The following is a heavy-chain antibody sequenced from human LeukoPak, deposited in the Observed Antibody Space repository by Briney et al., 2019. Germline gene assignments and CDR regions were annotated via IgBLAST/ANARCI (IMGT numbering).Heavy chain of an antibody. D-gene: IGHD3-3*01. J-gene: IGHJ6*02. CDR1: GGSISSSNW. V-gene: IGHV4-4*02. CDR2: IFHSGSA. Sequence: PSGTLSLTCAVSGGSISSSNWWSWVRQPPGKGLEWIGEIFHSGSANYNPSLESRVTISVDKSKNQFSLKLSSVTAADTAVYYCARAADFGVVLLFSTSYGMDVWGQGTTVTVSS. CDR3: ARAADFGVVLLFSTSYGMDV.